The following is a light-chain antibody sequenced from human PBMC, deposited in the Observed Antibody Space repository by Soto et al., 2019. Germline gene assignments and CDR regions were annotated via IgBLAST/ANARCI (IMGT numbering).Light chain of an antibody. CDR3: LLSYSGARV. J-gene: IGLJ3*02. V-gene: IGLV7-46*01. Sequence: QALVTQEPSLTVSPGGTVTLTCGSSTGAVTSGHYPYWFQQKPGQAPRTLVYNTSDKHSWAPARFSGSLLGGKAALTLSGAQPEDEAEYYCLLSYSGARVFGGGTKVTVL. CDR2: NTS. CDR1: TGAVTSGHY.